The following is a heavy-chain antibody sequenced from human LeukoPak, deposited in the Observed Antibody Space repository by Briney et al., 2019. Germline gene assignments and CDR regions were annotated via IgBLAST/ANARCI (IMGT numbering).Heavy chain of an antibody. Sequence: GGSLRLSCVASGFTFSSYGMSWVRQAPGKGLEWVSAISGSGGSTYYADSVKGRFTISRDNSKNTLYLQMNSLRAEDTAVYYCAKGLLYCGGDCYSDYYYMDVWGKATTVTISS. V-gene: IGHV3-23*01. J-gene: IGHJ6*03. CDR3: AKGLLYCGGDCYSDYYYMDV. CDR2: ISGSGGST. D-gene: IGHD2-21*02. CDR1: GFTFSSYG.